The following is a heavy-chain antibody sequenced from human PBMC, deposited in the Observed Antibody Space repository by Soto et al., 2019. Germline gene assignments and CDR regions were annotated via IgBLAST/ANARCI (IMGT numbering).Heavy chain of an antibody. CDR2: IGFDGSKE. D-gene: IGHD2-2*01. CDR1: GFTFSSYG. J-gene: IGHJ5*01. CDR3: ARAVPAAKGWFDS. Sequence: QVELVESGGGVVQPGGSLRLACAASGFTFSSYGMHWVRQAPGKGLEWVAVIGFDGSKEFYAASVEGRFTISRDNSKNMVYLEMNSPRDVDTAVYYCARAVPAAKGWFDSWGQGTLVTVSS. V-gene: IGHV3-33*01.